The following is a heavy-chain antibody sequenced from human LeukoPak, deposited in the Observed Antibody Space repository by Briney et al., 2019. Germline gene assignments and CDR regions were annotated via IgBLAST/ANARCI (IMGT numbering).Heavy chain of an antibody. CDR2: MNPNSGNT. V-gene: IGHV1-8*01. J-gene: IGHJ4*02. D-gene: IGHD3-10*01. CDR1: GYTSTSYD. Sequence: ASVKVSCKASGYTSTSYDINWVRQATGQGLEWMGWMNPNSGNTGYAQKFQGRVTMTRNTSISTAYMELSSLRSEDTAVYYCARVGVTGYYYGSGSYYYFDYWGQGTLVTVSS. CDR3: ARVGVTGYYYGSGSYYYFDY.